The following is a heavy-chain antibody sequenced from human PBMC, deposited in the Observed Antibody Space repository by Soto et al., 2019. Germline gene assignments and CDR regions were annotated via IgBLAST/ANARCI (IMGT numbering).Heavy chain of an antibody. V-gene: IGHV4-39*07. Sequence: SETLSLTCAVSGGSISSSSYYWGWIRQPPGKGLEWIGSIYYSGSTHYNPSLKSRVTMSMDTSKTQFSLNLSSVTAADTAVYFCAASYYAILTGHFAFDIWGRGTMVTVSS. J-gene: IGHJ3*02. CDR2: IYYSGST. D-gene: IGHD3-9*01. CDR3: AASYYAILTGHFAFDI. CDR1: GGSISSSSYY.